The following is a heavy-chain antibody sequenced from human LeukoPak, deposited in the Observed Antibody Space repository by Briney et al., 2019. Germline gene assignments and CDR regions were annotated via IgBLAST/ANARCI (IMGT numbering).Heavy chain of an antibody. CDR3: ARDENYDSTH. CDR1: GFTVSSNY. J-gene: IGHJ4*02. D-gene: IGHD3-22*01. V-gene: IGHV3-66*01. Sequence: GGSLRLSCAASGFTVSSNYMSWVRQAPGKGLEWVSVIYSGGSTYYTDSVKGRFTISRGNSKNTLYLQMNSLRAEDTAVYYCARDENYDSTHWGQGTLVTVSS. CDR2: IYSGGST.